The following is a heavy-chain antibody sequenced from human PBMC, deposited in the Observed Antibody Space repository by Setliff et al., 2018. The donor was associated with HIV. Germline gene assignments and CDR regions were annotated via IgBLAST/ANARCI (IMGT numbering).Heavy chain of an antibody. D-gene: IGHD2-15*01. V-gene: IGHV3-21*06. CDR2: ISSSSNYM. CDR3: VRGSIGFCSGMTNCQSLFDI. Sequence: SLKISCAVSGFTLSPYTMNWVRQAPGKGLEWVSSISSSSNYMAYGDSVKGRFSISRDDAKNSLYLQANSLRAEDTAVYYCVRGSIGFCSGMTNCQSLFDIWGQGTMVTVSS. J-gene: IGHJ3*02. CDR1: GFTLSPYT.